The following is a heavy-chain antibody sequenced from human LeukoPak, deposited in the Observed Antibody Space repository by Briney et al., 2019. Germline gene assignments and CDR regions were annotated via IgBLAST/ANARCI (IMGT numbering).Heavy chain of an antibody. CDR2: ASTDGNT. CDR3: ASGYSGYDDAFDI. V-gene: IGHV4-4*07. Sequence: SETLSLTCTVSGGSISIFYWSWIRQPAGKGLEWIGCASTDGNTHYNPSLKSRVTISVDTSKNQFSLKLSSVTAADTAVYYCASGYSGYDDAFDIWGQGTMVTVSS. J-gene: IGHJ3*02. D-gene: IGHD5-12*01. CDR1: GGSISIFY.